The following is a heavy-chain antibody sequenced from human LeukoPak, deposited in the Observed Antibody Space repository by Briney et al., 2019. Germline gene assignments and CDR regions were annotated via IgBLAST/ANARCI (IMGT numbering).Heavy chain of an antibody. J-gene: IGHJ4*02. D-gene: IGHD1-26*01. CDR3: ARKQWIVGAMPFDY. Sequence: SETLSLTCAVYGGSFSGYYWSWIRQPPGKGLEWIGEINYSGSTNYNPSLKSRVTISVDTSKNQFSLKLSSVTAADTAVYYCARKQWIVGAMPFDYWGQGTLVTVSS. V-gene: IGHV4-34*01. CDR2: INYSGST. CDR1: GGSFSGYY.